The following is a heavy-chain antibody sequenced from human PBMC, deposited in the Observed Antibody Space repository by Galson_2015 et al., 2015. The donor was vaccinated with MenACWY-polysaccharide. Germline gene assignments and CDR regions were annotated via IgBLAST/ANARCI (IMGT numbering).Heavy chain of an antibody. Sequence: PLRLSCAASGFTFSSYAMRWVRQAPGKGLEWVSAISGSGGSTYYADSVKGRFTISRDNSKNTLYLQMNSLRAEDTAVYYCAKDRVVGGGVWGQGTLVTVSS. CDR1: GFTFSSYA. CDR2: ISGSGGST. D-gene: IGHD2-15*01. V-gene: IGHV3-23*01. J-gene: IGHJ4*02. CDR3: AKDRVVGGGV.